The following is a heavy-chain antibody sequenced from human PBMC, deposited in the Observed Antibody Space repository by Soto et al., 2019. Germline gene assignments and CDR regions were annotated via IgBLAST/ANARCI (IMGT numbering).Heavy chain of an antibody. V-gene: IGHV4-38-2*01. Sequence: PSGTLCITCVFRGYRLRIGYYWGWIRQHPVKGLEWIGSIYHTGSPYSNPSLKSRVTISVDTSKNQLSLKLSSVTAADSAFYYCARPPATGTSPVYYGLDVWGQGTTVPVSS. CDR1: GYRLRIGYY. CDR2: IYHTGSP. CDR3: ARPPATGTSPVYYGLDV. J-gene: IGHJ6*01. D-gene: IGHD6-13*01.